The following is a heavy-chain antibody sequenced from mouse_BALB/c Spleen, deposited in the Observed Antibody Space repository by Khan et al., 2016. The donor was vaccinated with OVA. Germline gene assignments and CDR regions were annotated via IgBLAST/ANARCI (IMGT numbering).Heavy chain of an antibody. J-gene: IGHJ2*01. V-gene: IGHV1S81*02. CDR3: ARILINLDY. CDR2: INPSNGRT. Sequence: QVQLQQPGAELVNPGASVNLSCKASGYTLTSYWMPWVKQRPGQGLEWIGEINPSNGRTNYNEKFKSKATLTVDKSSSTASMQLSSPTSEDSAVYYCARILINLDYWGQGTTLTVSA. CDR1: GYTLTSYW. D-gene: IGHD1-1*01.